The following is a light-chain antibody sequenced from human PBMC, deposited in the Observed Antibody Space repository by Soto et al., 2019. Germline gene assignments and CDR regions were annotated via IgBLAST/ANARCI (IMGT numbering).Light chain of an antibody. Sequence: DLQITQSPSSLSASVGDRVTITCQASQDISNYLNWYQQKPGKAPKLLIYDASNLETGVPSRFNGSGSGTDFTFTISSLPPEDIATYYCQRYDNLPWTFGQGTKVEIK. V-gene: IGKV1-33*01. CDR3: QRYDNLPWT. J-gene: IGKJ1*01. CDR1: QDISNY. CDR2: DAS.